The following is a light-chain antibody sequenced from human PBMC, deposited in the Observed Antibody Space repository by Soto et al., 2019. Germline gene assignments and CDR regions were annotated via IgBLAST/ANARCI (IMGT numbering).Light chain of an antibody. J-gene: IGLJ3*02. CDR3: AAWDDSLNAWV. CDR1: SSNIGSNT. CDR2: SNN. V-gene: IGLV1-44*01. Sequence: QSVLTQPPSASGNPGQRVTISCSGRSSNIGSNTVNWYQQLPGTAPKLLIYSNNQRPSGVPDRFSGSKSGTSASLAISGLQSEDEADYYCAAWDDSLNAWVFGGGTKLTVL.